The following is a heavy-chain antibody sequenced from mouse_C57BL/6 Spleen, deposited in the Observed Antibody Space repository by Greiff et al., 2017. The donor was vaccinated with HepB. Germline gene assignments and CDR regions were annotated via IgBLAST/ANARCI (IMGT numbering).Heavy chain of an antibody. J-gene: IGHJ2*01. Sequence: VQLQQSGAELVKPGASVKISCKASGYAFSSYWMNWVKQRPGKGLEWIGQIHPGDGDTNYNGKFKGKATLTADKYSSTAYMQLSSLTSEDCAVYCCARLNIYDGYYRDYWGQGATLTVSS. D-gene: IGHD2-3*01. CDR3: ARLNIYDGYYRDY. V-gene: IGHV1-80*01. CDR1: GYAFSSYW. CDR2: IHPGDGDT.